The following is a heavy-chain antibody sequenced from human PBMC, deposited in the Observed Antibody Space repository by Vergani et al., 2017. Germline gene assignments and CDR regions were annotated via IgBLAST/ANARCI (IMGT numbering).Heavy chain of an antibody. CDR1: GFTFSNSA. D-gene: IGHD2-2*01. J-gene: IGHJ6*02. CDR3: AKGVYCSSTSCYEGRGYYYGMGV. V-gene: IGHV3-23*04. CDR2: ISGPGLST. Sequence: EVLLVESGGDLVQPGGSLRLSCAASGFTFSNSAVSWVRQAPGRGLAWVSSISGPGLSTYYADSVKGRFSISRDNSKNTVFLQMHSLRAEDTAIYYCAKGVYCSSTSCYEGRGYYYGMGVWGQGTTVTFSS.